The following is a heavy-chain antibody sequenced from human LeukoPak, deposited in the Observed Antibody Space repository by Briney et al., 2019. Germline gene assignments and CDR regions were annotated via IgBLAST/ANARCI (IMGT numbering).Heavy chain of an antibody. CDR3: ARTYYYDSSGYLPDAFDI. D-gene: IGHD3-22*01. CDR2: INPSGGST. J-gene: IGHJ3*02. Sequence: GASVKVSCKASGYTFTSYYMHWVRQAPGQGLEWMGIINPSGGSTSYAQKFQGRVTMTRDMSTSTVYMELSSLRSEDTAVYYCARTYYYDSSGYLPDAFDIWGQGTMVTVSS. V-gene: IGHV1-46*01. CDR1: GYTFTSYY.